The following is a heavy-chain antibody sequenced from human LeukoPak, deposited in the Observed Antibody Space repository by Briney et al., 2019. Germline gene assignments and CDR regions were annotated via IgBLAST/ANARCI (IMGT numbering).Heavy chain of an antibody. CDR1: GFTFSSYG. CDR2: IAYDGSNE. D-gene: IGHD5-18*01. J-gene: IGHJ6*03. CDR3: AKVNEGTAMVNSNYYYYYYMDV. V-gene: IGHV3-30*18. Sequence: GGSLRLSCAASGFTFSSYGMHWIRQAPGKGLEWVAAIAYDGSNEYYVDSVRGRFTISRDNSRNMLSLQMNNLSVEDTAVYYCAKVNEGTAMVNSNYYYYYYMDVWGKGTTVTVSS.